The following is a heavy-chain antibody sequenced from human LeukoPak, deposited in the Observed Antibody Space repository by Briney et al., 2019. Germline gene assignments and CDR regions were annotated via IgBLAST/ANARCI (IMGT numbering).Heavy chain of an antibody. CDR1: GFTFSDHE. V-gene: IGHV3-48*03. Sequence: PGGSLRLSCAASGFTFSDHEMNWVRQAPGKGLEWLSDISSSGATISYADSVKGRFTISSDNAKNSLYLQMNSLRAEDAAVYYCARGLRFGDWGQGALVTVSP. CDR2: ISSSGATI. CDR3: ARGLRFGD. D-gene: IGHD2-21*01. J-gene: IGHJ5*02.